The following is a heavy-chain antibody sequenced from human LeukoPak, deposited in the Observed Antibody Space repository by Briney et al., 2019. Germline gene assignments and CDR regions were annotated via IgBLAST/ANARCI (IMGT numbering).Heavy chain of an antibody. D-gene: IGHD6-13*01. Sequence: ASVKVSCKASGGTFSSYAISWVRQAPGQGLEWMGGIIPIFGTANYAQKFQGRVTITTDESTSTAYMELSSLRSEDTAVYYCARLDRLGIAAAGTRSYWGQGTLVTVSS. CDR3: ARLDRLGIAAAGTRSY. J-gene: IGHJ4*02. CDR1: GGTFSSYA. CDR2: IIPIFGTA. V-gene: IGHV1-69*05.